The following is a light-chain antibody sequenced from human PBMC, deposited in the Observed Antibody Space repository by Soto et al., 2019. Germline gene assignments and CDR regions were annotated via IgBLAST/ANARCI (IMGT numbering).Light chain of an antibody. CDR1: QSVSSGY. CDR3: QQYGSSPRT. Sequence: NVLTRSTGTLSLSPGERATLSCWASQSVSSGYLAWYQQKPGQAPRLLIYGASRRATGIPDRFSGSGSGTDFTLTISRLEPEDFAVYYCQQYGSSPRTFGQGTKVDI. V-gene: IGKV3-20*01. J-gene: IGKJ1*01. CDR2: GAS.